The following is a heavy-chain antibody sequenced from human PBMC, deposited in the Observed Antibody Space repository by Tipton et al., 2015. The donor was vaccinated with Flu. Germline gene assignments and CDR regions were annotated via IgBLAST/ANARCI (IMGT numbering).Heavy chain of an antibody. CDR3: ARHGKDTGDYLASFDI. CDR1: GGSIRSSSYY. J-gene: IGHJ3*02. V-gene: IGHV4-39*01. Sequence: TLSLTCTASGGSIRSSSYYWGWIRQPPGKGPEWIGSMLYGGSTYYNPSLKSRGTISVDTSKNQFSLKLSSVTAADTAVYYCARHGKDTGDYLASFDIWGQGTMVTVSS. CDR2: MLYGGST. D-gene: IGHD7-27*01.